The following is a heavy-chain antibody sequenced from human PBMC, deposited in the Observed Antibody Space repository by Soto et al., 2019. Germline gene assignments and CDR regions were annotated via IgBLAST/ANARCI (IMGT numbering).Heavy chain of an antibody. CDR3: AKNPVGYYDRSALDY. CDR2: ISGSGGST. V-gene: IGHV3-23*01. Sequence: PGGSLRLSCAASGFTFSSYAMSWVRQAPGKGLEWVSAISGSGGSTYYADSVKGRFTISRDNSKNTLYLQMNSLRAEDTAVYYCAKNPVGYYDRSALDYWGQGTLVTVSS. D-gene: IGHD3-22*01. J-gene: IGHJ4*02. CDR1: GFTFSSYA.